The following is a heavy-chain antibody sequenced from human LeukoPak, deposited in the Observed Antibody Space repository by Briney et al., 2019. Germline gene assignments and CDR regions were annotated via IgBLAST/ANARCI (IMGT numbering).Heavy chain of an antibody. CDR3: ARGVTVTTYYYYGMDV. J-gene: IGHJ6*02. V-gene: IGHV3-30*03. CDR2: ISYDGSNK. CDR1: GFTFSSYG. Sequence: GGSLRLSCAASGFTFSSYGMHWVRQAPGKGLEWVAVISYDGSNKYYADSVKGRFTISRDNAKNTLYLQMNSLRAEDTAVYYCARGVTVTTYYYYGMDVWGQGTTVTVSS. D-gene: IGHD4-17*01.